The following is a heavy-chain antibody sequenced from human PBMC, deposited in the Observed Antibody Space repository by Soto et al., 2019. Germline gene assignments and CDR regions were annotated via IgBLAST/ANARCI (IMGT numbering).Heavy chain of an antibody. Sequence: QVQLQESGPGLVKPSQTLSLTCTVSGGSISGDGYYWSWIRQPPGKGLEWIGYIFYSGSTYYNPSLKSRVTMSLDTPKNQVSLKLNSVTAADTAVYYCARERVDTTMVLWGQGTLVTVSS. J-gene: IGHJ4*02. V-gene: IGHV4-31*03. D-gene: IGHD5-18*01. CDR2: IFYSGST. CDR1: GGSISGDGYY. CDR3: ARERVDTTMVL.